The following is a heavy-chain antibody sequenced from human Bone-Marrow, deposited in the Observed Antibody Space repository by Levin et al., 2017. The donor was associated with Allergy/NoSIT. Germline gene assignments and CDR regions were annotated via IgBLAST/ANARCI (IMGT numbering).Heavy chain of an antibody. V-gene: IGHV1-46*01. CDR3: ARDDRHLPSVPRDGYNDGAFDS. Sequence: GASVKVSCKASGYTFTSYYMHWVRQAPGQGLEWMGIINPSGGSTSYAQKFQGRVTMTRDTSTSTVYMELSSLRSEDTAVYYCARDDRHLPSVPRDGYNDGAFDSWGQGTMVTVSS. CDR1: GYTFTSYY. D-gene: IGHD5-24*01. J-gene: IGHJ3*02. CDR2: INPSGGST.